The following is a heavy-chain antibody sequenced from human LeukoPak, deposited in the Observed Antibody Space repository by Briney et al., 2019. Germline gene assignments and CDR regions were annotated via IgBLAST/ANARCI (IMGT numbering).Heavy chain of an antibody. V-gene: IGHV1-2*02. CDR2: INPNRGGT. J-gene: IGHJ6*02. CDR3: ARDRQTNYYHGMDV. Sequence: ASVKVSCKASGYTFTGYYMHWVRQAPGQELEWMGWINPNRGGTNYAQKFQGRVTMTRDTSISTAYMELSRLRSDDTAVYYCARDRQTNYYHGMDVWGQGTTVTVSS. CDR1: GYTFTGYY.